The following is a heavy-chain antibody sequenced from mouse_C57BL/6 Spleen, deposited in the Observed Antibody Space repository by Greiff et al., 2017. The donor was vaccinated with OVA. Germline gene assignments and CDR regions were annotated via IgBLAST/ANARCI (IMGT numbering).Heavy chain of an antibody. D-gene: IGHD4-1*01. V-gene: IGHV1-64*01. Sequence: VQLQQPGAELVKPGASVKLSCKASGYTFTSYWMHWVKQRPGQGLEWIGMIHPNSGSTNYNEKFKSKATLTVDKSSSTAYMQLSSLTSEDSAVYYCARTGTWGDWFAYWGQGTLVTVSA. CDR3: ARTGTWGDWFAY. CDR2: IHPNSGST. CDR1: GYTFTSYW. J-gene: IGHJ3*01.